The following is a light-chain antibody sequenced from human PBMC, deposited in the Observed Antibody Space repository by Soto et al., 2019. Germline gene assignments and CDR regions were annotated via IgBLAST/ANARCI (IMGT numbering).Light chain of an antibody. CDR2: GAS. CDR3: QQLSNYPAT. V-gene: IGKV1-9*01. J-gene: IGKJ4*01. Sequence: DIQLTQSPSFLSASVGDRVIITCRAIQDISSHLAWYQQRPGRAPKVLIYGASTLQSGVSSRFSGRGSGSGTAFTLTISSLRPEDFATYYCQQLSNYPATFGGGTKVDIK. CDR1: QDISSH.